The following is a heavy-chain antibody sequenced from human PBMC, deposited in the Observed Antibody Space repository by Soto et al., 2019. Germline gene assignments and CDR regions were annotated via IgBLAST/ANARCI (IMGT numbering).Heavy chain of an antibody. V-gene: IGHV3-30*18. D-gene: IGHD5-12*01. CDR3: AKDRDGYNYEYYFDY. J-gene: IGHJ4*02. Sequence: QVQLVESGGGVVQPGRSLRLSCAANRFTFSSHGIQWVRQAPGKGLEWVAFISYDGNKKSYADSVKGRFTISRDNSMNTLYLQMNSLRVEDTAVYYCAKDRDGYNYEYYFDYWGQGTLVTVSS. CDR1: RFTFSSHG. CDR2: ISYDGNKK.